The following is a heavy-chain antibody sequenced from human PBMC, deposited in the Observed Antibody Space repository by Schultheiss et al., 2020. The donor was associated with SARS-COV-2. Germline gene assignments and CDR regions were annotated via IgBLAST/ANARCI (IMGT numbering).Heavy chain of an antibody. CDR1: GGSVSSGSYY. CDR2: IYHSGSM. J-gene: IGHJ4*02. CDR3: ARDAKNYYVSSLDY. D-gene: IGHD3-22*01. V-gene: IGHV4-61*01. Sequence: SQTLSLTCTVSGGSVSSGSYYWSWIRQPPGKGLEWIGYIYHSGSMTYNPSLKSRVTISADTSKNQFSLRLSSVTAADTAVYYCARDAKNYYVSSLDYWGQGTLVTVSS.